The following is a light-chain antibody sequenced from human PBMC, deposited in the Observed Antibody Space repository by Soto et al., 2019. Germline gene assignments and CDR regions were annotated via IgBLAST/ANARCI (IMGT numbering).Light chain of an antibody. J-gene: IGKJ2*01. CDR1: QSVSNSY. CDR2: GAS. Sequence: EIVLTQSPGTLSLSPGERATLSCRASQSVSNSYLDWYQQKPGQAPRLLIYGASSRATGIPDRFSGSGSGTDFTLTISRLEPEDFAVYYCQQYGNSPPNTFGQGTKLEIK. CDR3: QQYGNSPPNT. V-gene: IGKV3-20*01.